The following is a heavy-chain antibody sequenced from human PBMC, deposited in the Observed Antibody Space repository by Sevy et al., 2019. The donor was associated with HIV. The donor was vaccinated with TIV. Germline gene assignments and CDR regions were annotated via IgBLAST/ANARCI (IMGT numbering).Heavy chain of an antibody. Sequence: GGSLRLSCAASGFTFSSYGMHWVRQAPGKGLEWVAFIRYDGSNKYYADSVKGRFTISRDNSKNTLYLQMNSLRAEDTAVYYCAKWSRGYCSSTSCSNYYYGMDVRGQGTTVTVSS. CDR1: GFTFSSYG. CDR2: IRYDGSNK. CDR3: AKWSRGYCSSTSCSNYYYGMDV. J-gene: IGHJ6*02. V-gene: IGHV3-30*02. D-gene: IGHD2-2*01.